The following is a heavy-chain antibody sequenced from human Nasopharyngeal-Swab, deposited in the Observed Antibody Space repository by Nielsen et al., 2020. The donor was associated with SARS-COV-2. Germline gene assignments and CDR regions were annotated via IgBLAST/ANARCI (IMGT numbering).Heavy chain of an antibody. CDR2: IKQDGSEQ. CDR3: ARVRGYCSGGACYVYYYMDV. D-gene: IGHD2-15*01. V-gene: IGHV3-7*02. J-gene: IGHJ6*03. Sequence: VRQMPGKGLEWVANIKQDGSEQFYVDSVEGRFTISRDNAKNSLYLQMNSLRAEDTAVYYCARVRGYCSGGACYVYYYMDVWGKGTTVTVSS.